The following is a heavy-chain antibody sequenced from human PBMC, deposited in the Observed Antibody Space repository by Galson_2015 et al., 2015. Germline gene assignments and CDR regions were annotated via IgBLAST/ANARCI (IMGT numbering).Heavy chain of an antibody. J-gene: IGHJ4*02. V-gene: IGHV3-33*01. Sequence: SLRLSCAASGFTFGSYGMHWVRQAPGKGLEWVAVIWYDGSNKYYADSVKGRFTISRDNSKNTLYLQMNSLRAEDTAVYYCARDLTNYYFDYWGQGTLVTVSS. CDR2: IWYDGSNK. CDR1: GFTFGSYG. CDR3: ARDLTNYYFDY. D-gene: IGHD1/OR15-1a*01.